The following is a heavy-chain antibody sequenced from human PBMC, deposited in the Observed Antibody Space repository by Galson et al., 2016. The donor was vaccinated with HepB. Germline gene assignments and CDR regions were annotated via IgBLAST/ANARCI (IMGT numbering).Heavy chain of an antibody. V-gene: IGHV3-30-3*01. CDR1: RLSFSDYP. Sequence: SLRLSCAASRLSFSDYPMHWVRQAPGRGLEWVAFISYDGSTKYYSDSVKGRVTISRDNSNNTLYLQGNSLRAEDTAVYYCAREGWNYIIDYWGQGTPVIVSS. CDR2: ISYDGSTK. J-gene: IGHJ4*02. D-gene: IGHD1-7*01. CDR3: AREGWNYIIDY.